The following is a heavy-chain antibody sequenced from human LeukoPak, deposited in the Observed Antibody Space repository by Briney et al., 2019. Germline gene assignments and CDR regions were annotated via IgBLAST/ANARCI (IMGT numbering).Heavy chain of an antibody. CDR3: ARDGNYYDSSGYYLNYYYYYMDV. D-gene: IGHD3-22*01. CDR1: GGSFSGYY. J-gene: IGHJ6*03. CDR2: INHSGST. V-gene: IGHV4-34*01. Sequence: SETLSLTCAVYGGSFSGYYWSWIRQPPGKGLEWIGEINHSGSTNYNPSLKSRVTISVDKSKNQFSLKLSSVTAADTAVYYCARDGNYYDSSGYYLNYYYYYMDVWGKGTTVTVSS.